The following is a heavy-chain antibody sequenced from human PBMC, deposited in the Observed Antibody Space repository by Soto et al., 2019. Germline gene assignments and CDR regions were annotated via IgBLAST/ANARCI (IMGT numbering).Heavy chain of an antibody. CDR3: ARSYGAIVATICDY. J-gene: IGHJ4*02. V-gene: IGHV3-20*04. D-gene: IGHD5-12*01. Sequence: GGSLRLSCAASGFTFGDYGMSWVRQAPGKGLEWVSGINWNGGSTGYADSVKGRFTISRDNAKNSLYLQMNSLRAEDTALYYCARSYGAIVATICDYWGQGTLVTVSS. CDR2: INWNGGST. CDR1: GFTFGDYG.